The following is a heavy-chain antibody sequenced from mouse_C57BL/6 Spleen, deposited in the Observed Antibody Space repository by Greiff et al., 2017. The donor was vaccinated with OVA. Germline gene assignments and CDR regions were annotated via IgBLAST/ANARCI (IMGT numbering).Heavy chain of an antibody. J-gene: IGHJ4*01. Sequence: EVQLQQSGPELVKPGASVKISCKASGYTLTDYYMNWVKQSHGKSLEWIGDINPNNGGTSYNQKFKGKATLTVDKSSSTAYMELRSLTSEDSAVYYCARSRDYDPYYAMDYWGQGTSVTVSS. CDR2: INPNNGGT. D-gene: IGHD2-4*01. V-gene: IGHV1-26*01. CDR3: ARSRDYDPYYAMDY. CDR1: GYTLTDYY.